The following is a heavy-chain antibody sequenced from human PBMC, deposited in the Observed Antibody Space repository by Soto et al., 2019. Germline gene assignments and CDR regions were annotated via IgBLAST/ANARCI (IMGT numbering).Heavy chain of an antibody. CDR2: ISSSSSYI. CDR1: GFTFISYS. D-gene: IGHD3-3*01. J-gene: IGHJ6*02. V-gene: IGHV3-21*01. Sequence: GPLRLSCAASGFTFISYSMNWVRQAPGKGLSWVSSISSSSSYIYYADSVKGRFTISRDNAKNSLYLQMNSLRAEDTAVYYCARASYDFWSGPSYYYGMDVWGQGTTVTVSS. CDR3: ARASYDFWSGPSYYYGMDV.